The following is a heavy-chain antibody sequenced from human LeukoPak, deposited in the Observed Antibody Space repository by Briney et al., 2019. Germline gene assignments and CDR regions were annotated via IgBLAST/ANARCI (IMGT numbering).Heavy chain of an antibody. CDR3: ARVGYSYGLHIIDP. CDR1: GFTFSDYY. D-gene: IGHD5-18*01. V-gene: IGHV3-11*01. CDR2: ISSSGSTI. J-gene: IGHJ5*02. Sequence: GGSLRLSCAASGFTFSDYYMSWIRQAPGKGLEWVSYISSSGSTIYYADSVKGRFTISRDNAKNSLYLQMNSLRAEDTAAYYCARVGYSYGLHIIDPWGQGTLVTVSS.